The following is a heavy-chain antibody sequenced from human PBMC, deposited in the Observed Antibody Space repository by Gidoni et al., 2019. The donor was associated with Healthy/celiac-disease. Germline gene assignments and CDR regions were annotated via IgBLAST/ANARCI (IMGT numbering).Heavy chain of an antibody. J-gene: IGHJ6*02. D-gene: IGHD1-1*01. V-gene: IGHV3-33*01. CDR3: ARGRPTGTPWYFVMDV. CDR1: GFSFTSYG. CDR2: IWYDGSKN. Sequence: QVQLVESGGGVVQPGRSLKLACTASGFSFTSYGMHWVRQAPGKGLEWVAVIWYDGSKNDYADPVKCRFTISRDNSKNSLYLQMISLRAVDTAVYYCARGRPTGTPWYFVMDVWGQGTTVTVSS.